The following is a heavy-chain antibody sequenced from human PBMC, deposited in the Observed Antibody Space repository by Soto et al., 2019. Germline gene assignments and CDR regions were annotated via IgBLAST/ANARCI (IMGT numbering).Heavy chain of an antibody. CDR3: AKDFSHTAMVTDY. V-gene: IGHV3-23*01. J-gene: IGHJ4*02. CDR1: GFTFSDYW. D-gene: IGHD5-18*01. Sequence: GGSLRLSWAASGFTFSDYWMHWVRQAPGKGLEWVSAINSSGGSTNYADSVKGRFTISRDNSKNTLYLQMNSLRAEDTAVYYCAKDFSHTAMVTDYWGQGTLVTVSS. CDR2: INSSGGST.